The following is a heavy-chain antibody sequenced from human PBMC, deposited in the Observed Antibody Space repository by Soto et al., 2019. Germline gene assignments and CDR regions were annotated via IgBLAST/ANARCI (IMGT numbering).Heavy chain of an antibody. Sequence: PSETLSLTCAVYGGSFSGYYWSLIRQPPGKGLEWIGEINHSGSTNYNPSLKSRVTISVDTSKNQFSLKLSSVTAADTAVYYCARCIAVDWCYFDYWGQGTLVTVSS. D-gene: IGHD6-19*01. CDR2: INHSGST. J-gene: IGHJ4*02. CDR3: ARCIAVDWCYFDY. CDR1: GGSFSGYY. V-gene: IGHV4-34*01.